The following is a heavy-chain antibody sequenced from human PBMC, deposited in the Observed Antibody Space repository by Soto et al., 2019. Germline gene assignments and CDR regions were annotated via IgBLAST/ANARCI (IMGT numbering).Heavy chain of an antibody. CDR1: GGSISSYY. CDR3: ARDQSGLQDYYYYYYMDV. V-gene: IGHV4-59*01. Sequence: SETLSLTCTVSGGSISSYYWSWIRQPPGKGLEWIGYIYYSGSTNYNPSLKSRVTISVDTSKNQFSLKLSSVTAADTAVYYCARDQSGLQDYYYYYYMDVWGKGTTVTVSS. J-gene: IGHJ6*03. CDR2: IYYSGST. D-gene: IGHD4-4*01.